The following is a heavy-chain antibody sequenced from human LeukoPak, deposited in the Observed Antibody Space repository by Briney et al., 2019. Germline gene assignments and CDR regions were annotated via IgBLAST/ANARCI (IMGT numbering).Heavy chain of an antibody. J-gene: IGHJ4*02. V-gene: IGHV3-23*01. CDR1: GFTFSSYA. CDR3: AKAVVVITTTPLDY. D-gene: IGHD3-22*01. CDR2: ISGSGGST. Sequence: GGSLRLSWAASGFTFSSYAMSWVRQAPGKGLEWVSAISGSGGSTYYADSVKGRFTISRDNSKNTLYLQMNSLRAEDTAVYYCAKAVVVITTTPLDYWGQGTLVTVSS.